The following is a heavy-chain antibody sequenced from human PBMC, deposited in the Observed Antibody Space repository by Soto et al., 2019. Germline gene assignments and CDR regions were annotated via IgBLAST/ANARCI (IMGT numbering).Heavy chain of an antibody. CDR3: AKRYYDILTGYLSLRREWLAPFDY. CDR1: GGSISSGYY. V-gene: IGHV4-31*03. D-gene: IGHD3-9*01. CDR2: IYYSGNT. Sequence: SETLSLTCTVSGGSISSGYYWSWIRQHPVKGLEWIGYIYYSGNTYYNPSLKSRVSISLDTSKSQFSLKLDSVTAADTAVYYCAKRYYDILTGYLSLRREWLAPFDYWGQGTLVTVSS. J-gene: IGHJ4*02.